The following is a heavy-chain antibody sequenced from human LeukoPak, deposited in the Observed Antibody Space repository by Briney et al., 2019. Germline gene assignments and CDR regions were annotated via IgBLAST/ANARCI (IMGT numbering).Heavy chain of an antibody. CDR3: ARDHKDSSSSRFDY. D-gene: IGHD6-6*01. Sequence: GGSLRLSCAASGFTFSSYWMSWVRQAPGKGLEWVANIKQNGSEKYYVDSVKGRFTISRDNAKNSLYLQMNSLRAEDTAVYYCARDHKDSSSSRFDYWGQGTLVTVSS. CDR1: GFTFSSYW. V-gene: IGHV3-7*01. J-gene: IGHJ4*02. CDR2: IKQNGSEK.